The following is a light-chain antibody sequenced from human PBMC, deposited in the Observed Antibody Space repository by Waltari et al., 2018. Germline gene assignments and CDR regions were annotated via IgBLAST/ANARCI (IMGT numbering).Light chain of an antibody. Sequence: EIVMTQSPATLSVSPGERATLSCRASQSVRSNLAWYQQKPGQAPRLLIYGASTRATGIPARFSGSGSGTEFTLTISSLQSEDFAVYYCQHFSSSLALTFGGGTKVEIK. CDR1: QSVRSN. J-gene: IGKJ4*01. V-gene: IGKV3-15*01. CDR3: QHFSSSLALT. CDR2: GAS.